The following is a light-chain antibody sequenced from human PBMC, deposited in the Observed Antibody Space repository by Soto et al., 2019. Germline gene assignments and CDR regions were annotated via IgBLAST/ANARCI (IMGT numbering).Light chain of an antibody. CDR2: VVF. V-gene: IGKV3-20*01. Sequence: ETVLTQSPGTVSLSPGERAILACRTSQNINNDCLAWDQQKPGQSPRLLIYVVFNGAPGIPGRFSGSGSGTDFTLTISGLEPEDSAVYYCQHYDGSPRTFGLGTKVEIK. J-gene: IGKJ2*01. CDR1: QNINNDC. CDR3: QHYDGSPRT.